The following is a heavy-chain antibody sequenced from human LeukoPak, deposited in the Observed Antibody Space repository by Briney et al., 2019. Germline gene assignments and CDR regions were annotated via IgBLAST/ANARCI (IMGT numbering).Heavy chain of an antibody. Sequence: GASVKVSCKASGGTFSSYAISWVRQAPGQGLEWMGRIIPIFGTANYAQKFQGRVTITTDESTSTAYMELSSLRSEDTAVYYCARDTYDSSGYWRSYFDYWGQGTLVTVSS. CDR1: GGTFSSYA. J-gene: IGHJ4*02. CDR2: IIPIFGTA. V-gene: IGHV1-69*05. D-gene: IGHD3-22*01. CDR3: ARDTYDSSGYWRSYFDY.